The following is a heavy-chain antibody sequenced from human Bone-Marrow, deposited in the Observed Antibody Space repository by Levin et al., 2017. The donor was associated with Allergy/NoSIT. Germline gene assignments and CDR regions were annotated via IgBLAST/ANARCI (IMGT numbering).Heavy chain of an antibody. V-gene: IGHV2-5*02. Sequence: GSGPTLVKPTQTLTLTCTFSETSLNTYGVGVAWIRQPPGKALEWLALIYWDDDERYNPFLRTRLSIAKDILQNQVVLTMTNMDPVDTATYYCAHSTYSSGWFFDYWGQGTPVTVSS. J-gene: IGHJ4*02. CDR3: AHSTYSSGWFFDY. CDR1: ETSLNTYGVG. CDR2: IYWDDDE. D-gene: IGHD6-19*01.